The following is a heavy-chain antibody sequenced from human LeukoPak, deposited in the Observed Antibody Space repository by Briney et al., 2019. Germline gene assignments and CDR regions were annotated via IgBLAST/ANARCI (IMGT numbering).Heavy chain of an antibody. Sequence: PGGSLRLSCAASGFTFSSYAMSWVRQAPGKGLEWVSAISGSGGSTYYADSVKGRFTISRDNSENTLYLQMNSLRAEDTAVYYCATTLRTRGTWYFDLWGRGTLVTVSS. CDR3: ATTLRTRGTWYFDL. CDR1: GFTFSSYA. J-gene: IGHJ2*01. D-gene: IGHD1-1*01. CDR2: ISGSGGST. V-gene: IGHV3-23*01.